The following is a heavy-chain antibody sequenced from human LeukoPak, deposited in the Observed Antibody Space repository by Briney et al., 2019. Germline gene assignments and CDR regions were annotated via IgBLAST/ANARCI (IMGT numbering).Heavy chain of an antibody. J-gene: IGHJ6*04. D-gene: IGHD3-10*02. V-gene: IGHV3-48*03. CDR2: ISSSGSTI. CDR3: AELGIAMIGGV. Sequence: RGGSLSLFCAAPGLPYSSYEMDWVRQAPGKGLEWVSYISSSGSTIYYADSVKGRFTISRDNAKNSLYLQMNSLRAEDTAIYFCAELGIAMIGGVWGKGTTVTISS. CDR1: GLPYSSYE.